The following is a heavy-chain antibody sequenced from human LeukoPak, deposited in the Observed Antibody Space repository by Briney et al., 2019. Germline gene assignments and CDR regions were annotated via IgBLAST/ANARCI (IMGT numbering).Heavy chain of an antibody. CDR2: IYPGDSDT. J-gene: IGHJ4*02. CDR3: ARHYCSSTSCYGPLGAPFDY. Sequence: GESLKISCKGSGYSLTSYWIGWVRQMPGKGLEWMEIIYPGDSDTRYSPSFQGQVTISADKSISTAYLQWSSLKASDTAMYYCARHYCSSTSCYGPLGAPFDYWGQGTLVTVSS. CDR1: GYSLTSYW. D-gene: IGHD2-2*01. V-gene: IGHV5-51*01.